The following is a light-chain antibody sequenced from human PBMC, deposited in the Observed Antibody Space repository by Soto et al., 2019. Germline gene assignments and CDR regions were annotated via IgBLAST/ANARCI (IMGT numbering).Light chain of an antibody. V-gene: IGKV1-33*01. J-gene: IGKJ2*01. Sequence: DIQLTQSPSSLSALVGDRVTITCQASQDISYNLNWYQQTPGKAPQLLIHGASILASGVPSRFSGGGSGTDFTFTIRSLQPEDIATYYCQQSDNVPRTFGQGTKVEIK. CDR3: QQSDNVPRT. CDR1: QDISYN. CDR2: GAS.